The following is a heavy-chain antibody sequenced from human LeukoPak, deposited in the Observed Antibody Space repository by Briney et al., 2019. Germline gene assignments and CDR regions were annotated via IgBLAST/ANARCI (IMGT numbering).Heavy chain of an antibody. Sequence: GGSLRLSCAASGFTFSTYTMSWVRQAPGKGLEWVSAINTGGGTSSADSVKGRFTISRDNSESTLYLQMSSLRAEDTAVYYCARGLDSVTWGPFDIWGQGTVATVSS. J-gene: IGHJ3*02. CDR3: ARGLDSVTWGPFDI. D-gene: IGHD2-2*03. V-gene: IGHV3-23*01. CDR2: INTGGGT. CDR1: GFTFSTYT.